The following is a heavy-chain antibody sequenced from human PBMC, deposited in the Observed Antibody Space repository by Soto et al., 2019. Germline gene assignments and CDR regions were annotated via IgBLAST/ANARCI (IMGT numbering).Heavy chain of an antibody. CDR3: VRGGHNSGWYRTFDF. V-gene: IGHV1-69*13. Sequence: SVKVSCKSSRGTFTTDAISWVRQAPGQGLEWMGVIIPVFGPPTYAQRFQGRVTISADESTSTAHLELSNLRSEDTAIYYCVRGGHNSGWYRTFDFWGQGTLVTVSS. CDR1: RGTFTTDA. CDR2: IIPVFGPP. D-gene: IGHD6-13*01. J-gene: IGHJ4*02.